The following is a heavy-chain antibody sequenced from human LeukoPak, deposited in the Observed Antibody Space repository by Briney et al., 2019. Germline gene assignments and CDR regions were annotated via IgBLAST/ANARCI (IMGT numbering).Heavy chain of an antibody. J-gene: IGHJ4*02. CDR1: GGSISSYY. Sequence: ASETLSLTCTVSGGSISSYYWNWIRQPPGKGLEWIGYIYYSGSTNYSPSLKSRVTISVDTSKNQFSLKLSSVTAADTAVYYCARGERCSSGWPYFDYWGQGTLVTVSS. D-gene: IGHD6-19*01. V-gene: IGHV4-59*01. CDR2: IYYSGST. CDR3: ARGERCSSGWPYFDY.